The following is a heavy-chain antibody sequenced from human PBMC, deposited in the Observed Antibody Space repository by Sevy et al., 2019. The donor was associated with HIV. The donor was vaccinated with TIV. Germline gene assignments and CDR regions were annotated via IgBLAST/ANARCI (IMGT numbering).Heavy chain of an antibody. V-gene: IGHV3-23*01. CDR2: FGGGGGSK. Sequence: GGSLRLSCAASGFTFSSYAMSWVRQAPGKGLEWVSAFGGGGGSKYYADSVKGRFTISRDNSKNTLYLQMNSLRAEDTAVYYCAKEGEAYYYYYYMDVWGKGTTVTVSS. D-gene: IGHD3-10*01. CDR3: AKEGEAYYYYYYMDV. J-gene: IGHJ6*03. CDR1: GFTFSSYA.